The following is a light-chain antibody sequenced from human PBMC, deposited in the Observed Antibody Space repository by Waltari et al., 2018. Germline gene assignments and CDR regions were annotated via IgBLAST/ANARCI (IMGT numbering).Light chain of an antibody. CDR3: QQYYSTPPT. CDR2: WAS. CDR1: QSVLYSSNNKNY. V-gene: IGKV4-1*01. Sequence: DIVMTQSPDSLAVSLGERATTHSKSSQSVLYSSNNKNYLAWYQQKPGQPPKLLIYWASTRESGVPDRFSGSGSGTDFTLTISSLQAEDVAVYYCQQYYSTPPTFGQGTKVEIK. J-gene: IGKJ1*01.